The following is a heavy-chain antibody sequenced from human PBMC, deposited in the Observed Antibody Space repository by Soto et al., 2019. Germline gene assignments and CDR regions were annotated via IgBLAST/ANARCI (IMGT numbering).Heavy chain of an antibody. CDR1: GGTFSSYA. V-gene: IGHV1-69*13. J-gene: IGHJ4*02. Sequence: ASVKVSCKASGGTFSSYAISWVRQAPGQGLEWMGGIIPIFGTANYAQKFQGRVTITADESTSTAYMELSSLRSEDTAVYYCARTLRLFYYFDYWGQGTLVTVSS. CDR2: IIPIFGTA. CDR3: ARTLRLFYYFDY. D-gene: IGHD4-17*01.